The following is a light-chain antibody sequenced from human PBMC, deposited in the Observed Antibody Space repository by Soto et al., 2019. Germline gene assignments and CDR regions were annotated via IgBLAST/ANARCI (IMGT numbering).Light chain of an antibody. V-gene: IGKV3-15*01. CDR2: GAS. CDR3: QQYNTWTPLT. CDR1: KRGRSN. Sequence: EIVMTQAPAILSVSPVERATLSCRATKRGRSNLAWYQQQPGPAPRLLIYGASTRATGIPARFSGSGCGTEFNLTISSLQSEDFAVYYCQQYNTWTPLTFGGGTKVDIK. J-gene: IGKJ4*01.